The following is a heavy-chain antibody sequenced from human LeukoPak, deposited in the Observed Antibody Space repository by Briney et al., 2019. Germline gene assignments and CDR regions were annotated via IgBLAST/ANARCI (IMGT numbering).Heavy chain of an antibody. Sequence: GGSLRLSCAASGFTFSDYYMSWIRQAPGKGLEWVSYISSSGSTIYYADSVKGRFTISRDNAKNSLYLQMNSLRAEDTAVYYCARALGRSGNWNWLGISNERIGIPGYWGQGTLVTVSS. CDR2: ISSSGSTI. J-gene: IGHJ4*02. D-gene: IGHD1-7*01. V-gene: IGHV3-11*04. CDR1: GFTFSDYY. CDR3: ARALGRSGNWNWLGISNERIGIPGY.